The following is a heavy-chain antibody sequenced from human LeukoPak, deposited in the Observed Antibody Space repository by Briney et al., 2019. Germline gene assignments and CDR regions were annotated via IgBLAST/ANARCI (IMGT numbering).Heavy chain of an antibody. CDR3: ARGGDYGDLRYFDY. V-gene: IGHV4-59*01. Sequence: SETLSLTCTVSGGSINNYYWSWIREPPGKGLGWSGYIYYRGSTNYNPYLKSRVTFSVDTSKNQFSLKLNSVTAADTAVYYCARGGDYGDLRYFDYWGQGTLVTVSS. D-gene: IGHD4-17*01. CDR2: IYYRGST. J-gene: IGHJ4*02. CDR1: GGSINNYY.